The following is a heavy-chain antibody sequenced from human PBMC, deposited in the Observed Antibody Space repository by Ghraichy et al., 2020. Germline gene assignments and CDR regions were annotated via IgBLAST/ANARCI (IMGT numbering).Heavy chain of an antibody. CDR2: INPSGGST. CDR1: GYTFTSYY. Sequence: ASVKVSCKASGYTFTSYYMHWVRQAPGQGLEWMGIINPSGGSTSYAQKLQGRVTMTRDTSTSTVYMELSSLRSEDTAVYYCARDPATTVTTMGADGAFDIWGQGTMVTVSS. CDR3: ARDPATTVTTMGADGAFDI. V-gene: IGHV1-46*01. D-gene: IGHD4-11*01. J-gene: IGHJ3*02.